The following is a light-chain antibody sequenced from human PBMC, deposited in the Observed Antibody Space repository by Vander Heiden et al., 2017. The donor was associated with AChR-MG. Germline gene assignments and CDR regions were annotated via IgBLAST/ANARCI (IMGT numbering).Light chain of an antibody. CDR1: QGISSY. Sequence: AIRMTQSPSSFSASTGDRVTITCRASQGISSYLAWYRQKPGKAPKLLIYAASTLQSGVPSRFSGSGSGTDFTLTISCLQSEDFATYYCQQYDSYPLAFGQRTKVEIK. V-gene: IGKV1-8*01. CDR3: QQYDSYPLA. CDR2: AAS. J-gene: IGKJ1*01.